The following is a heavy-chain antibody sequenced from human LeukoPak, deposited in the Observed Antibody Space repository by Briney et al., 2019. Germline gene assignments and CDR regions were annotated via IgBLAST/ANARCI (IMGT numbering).Heavy chain of an antibody. CDR1: GFSFSNFA. CDR2: VNINGGST. V-gene: IGHV3-64*04. D-gene: IGHD3-10*01. Sequence: PGGSLRLSCSASGFSFSNFAMHWVRQAPGKGLEYVSGVNINGGSTYYADSVKGRFTISRDNSKNTLYLQMNSLRAEDTAVYYCAKDRGLWFGEKAFDYWGQGTLVTVSS. CDR3: AKDRGLWFGEKAFDY. J-gene: IGHJ4*02.